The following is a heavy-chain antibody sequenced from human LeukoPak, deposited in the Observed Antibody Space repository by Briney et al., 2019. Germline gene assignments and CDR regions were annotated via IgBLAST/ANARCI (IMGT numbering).Heavy chain of an antibody. D-gene: IGHD6-19*01. J-gene: IGHJ4*02. CDR3: AKDRSSGWYYFDY. Sequence: GGSLRLSCAASGFTFSSYGMHWVRQAPGKELEWVAFIRYDGSNKYYADSVKGRFTISRDNSKNTLYLQMNSLRAEDTAVYYCAKDRSSGWYYFDYWGQGTLVTVSS. CDR1: GFTFSSYG. V-gene: IGHV3-30*02. CDR2: IRYDGSNK.